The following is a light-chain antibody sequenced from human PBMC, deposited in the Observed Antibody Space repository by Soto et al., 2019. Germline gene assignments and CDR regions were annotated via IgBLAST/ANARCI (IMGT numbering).Light chain of an antibody. J-gene: IGLJ1*01. V-gene: IGLV1-44*01. Sequence: QSVLTQPPSASGTPGQSVAISCSGSSSNIGSNTVNWYQHLPGTAPKLLIYSNNLRPSGVPDRFSGSKSGASASLAISGLQSEDEADYNCAAWHARLNGDVFGTGTKLTVL. CDR1: SSNIGSNT. CDR2: SNN. CDR3: AAWHARLNGDV.